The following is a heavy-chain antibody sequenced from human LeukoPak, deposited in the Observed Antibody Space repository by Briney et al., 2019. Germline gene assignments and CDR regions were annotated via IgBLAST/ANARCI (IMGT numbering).Heavy chain of an antibody. CDR3: AKTHIAVAGNLRSYYFDY. V-gene: IGHV3-23*01. CDR1: GFTFDDYA. CDR2: ISGSGGST. Sequence: QPGRSLRLSCAASGFTFDDYAMPWVRQAPGKGLEWVSAISGSGGSTYYADSVKGRFTISRDNSKNTLYLQMNSLRAEDTAVYYCAKTHIAVAGNLRSYYFDYWGQGTLVTVSS. D-gene: IGHD6-19*01. J-gene: IGHJ4*02.